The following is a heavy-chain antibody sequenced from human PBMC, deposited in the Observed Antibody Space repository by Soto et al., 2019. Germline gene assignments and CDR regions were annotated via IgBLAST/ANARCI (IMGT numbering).Heavy chain of an antibody. CDR2: IYYSGST. Sequence: PSETLSLTCPVSGGSISSGSYYWSWNRQPPGRGLEWIGYIYYSGSTNYNPSLKSRVTISVDTSKNQFSLKLSSVTAADTAVYYCAREGFPKLPNYDFWSGQYYYYGMDVWGQGTTVTVSS. J-gene: IGHJ6*02. CDR1: GGSISSGSYY. D-gene: IGHD3-3*01. CDR3: AREGFPKLPNYDFWSGQYYYYGMDV. V-gene: IGHV4-61*01.